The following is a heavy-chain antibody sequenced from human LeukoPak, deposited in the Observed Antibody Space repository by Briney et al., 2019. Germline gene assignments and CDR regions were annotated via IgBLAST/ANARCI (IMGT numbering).Heavy chain of an antibody. Sequence: SETLSLTCTVSGGSISSYYWSWIRQPPGKGLEWIGYIYYSGSTNYNPSLKSRVTISVDTSKNQFSLKLSSVTTADTAVYYCARYYYDNSGSIYAFDIWGQGTMVTASS. J-gene: IGHJ3*02. CDR2: IYYSGST. D-gene: IGHD3-22*01. CDR3: ARYYYDNSGSIYAFDI. CDR1: GGSISSYY. V-gene: IGHV4-59*01.